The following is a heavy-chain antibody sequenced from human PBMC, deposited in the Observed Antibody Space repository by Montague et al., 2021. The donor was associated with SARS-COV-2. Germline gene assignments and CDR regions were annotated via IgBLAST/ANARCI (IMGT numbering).Heavy chain of an antibody. CDR3: ARTSRGSHYFYGVDV. CDR1: GDSISDYY. V-gene: IGHV4-59*01. CDR2: IFRSGAT. D-gene: IGHD5-12*01. J-gene: IGHJ6*02. Sequence: SETLSLTCTVSGDSISDYYWSWIRQPPGMGLEWIGYIFRSGATNYNPPLKSRVIISLDTSKSQFSLRLSSVTAADTAIYYCARTSRGSHYFYGVDVWGQGTTVTVPS.